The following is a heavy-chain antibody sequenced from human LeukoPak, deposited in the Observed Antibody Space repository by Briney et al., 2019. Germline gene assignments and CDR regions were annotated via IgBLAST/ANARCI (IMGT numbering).Heavy chain of an antibody. CDR3: ARVYSSGSYMGFDY. D-gene: IGHD3-22*01. J-gene: IGHJ4*02. CDR1: GGSFSSGGYY. CDR2: VYTSGST. Sequence: KSSETLSLTYTVSGGSFSSGGYYWTWIRQPAGKGLEWIGHVYTSGSTNYNPSLKSRVTISLGTSKNQFSLKLNSVTAADTAVYYCARVYSSGSYMGFDYWGQGALVTVSS. V-gene: IGHV4-61*09.